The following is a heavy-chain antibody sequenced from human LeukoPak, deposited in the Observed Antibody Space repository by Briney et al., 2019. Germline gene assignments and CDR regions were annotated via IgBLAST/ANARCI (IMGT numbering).Heavy chain of an antibody. CDR2: IDSSSSTI. Sequence: GGSLRLSCAVSGFPFTTYNMNWVRQAPGKGLEWVSYIDSSSSTIKYADSVKGRFTVSRDKAKNSLHLQMNSLRAEDTAVYYCVRDRGISFYFDYWGQGTLVTVSS. V-gene: IGHV3-48*01. CDR1: GFPFTTYN. CDR3: VRDRGISFYFDY. J-gene: IGHJ4*02. D-gene: IGHD3-16*02.